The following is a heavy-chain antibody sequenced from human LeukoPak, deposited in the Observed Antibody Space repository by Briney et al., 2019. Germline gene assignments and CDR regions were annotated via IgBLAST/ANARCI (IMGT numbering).Heavy chain of an antibody. V-gene: IGHV3-7*01. D-gene: IGHD2-2*01. J-gene: IGHJ4*02. CDR3: ARLPAYCSSTSCYYDY. CDR1: GFSISDYW. CDR2: IKEDGSEK. Sequence: GGSLRLSCAASGFSISDYWMSWVRQAPGKGLEWVANIKEDGSEKNYVDSAKGRFTISRDNAKNSVFLQMNSLRAEDTAVYYCARLPAYCSSTSCYYDYWGQGTLVTVSS.